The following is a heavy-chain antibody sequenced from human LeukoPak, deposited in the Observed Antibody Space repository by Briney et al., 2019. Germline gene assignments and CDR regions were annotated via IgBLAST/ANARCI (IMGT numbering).Heavy chain of an antibody. CDR3: ARGFPPRRNYDSSGYYSYYFDY. CDR1: GYTFTNYG. V-gene: IGHV1-18*01. Sequence: ASVKVSCKASGYTFTNYGITWVRQAPGQGLEWMGWISTYNGHTKYAQKFQGRVTLTTDTSTTTAYMDLRSLRSDDTAVYYCARGFPPRRNYDSSGYYSYYFDYWGQGTLVTVSS. D-gene: IGHD3-22*01. CDR2: ISTYNGHT. J-gene: IGHJ4*02.